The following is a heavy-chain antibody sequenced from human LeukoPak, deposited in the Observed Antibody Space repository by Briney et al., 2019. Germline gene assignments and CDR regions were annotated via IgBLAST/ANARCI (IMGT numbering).Heavy chain of an antibody. J-gene: IGHJ4*02. CDR2: INHSGST. CDR1: GGSFSGYY. Sequence: SETLSLTCAVYGGSFSGYYWSWIRQPPGKGLEWIGEINHSGSTNYNPSLKSRVTISVDTSKNQFSLKLSSVTAADTAVYYCARVPKDTAMIFDYWGQGTLVTVSS. D-gene: IGHD5-18*01. CDR3: ARVPKDTAMIFDY. V-gene: IGHV4-34*09.